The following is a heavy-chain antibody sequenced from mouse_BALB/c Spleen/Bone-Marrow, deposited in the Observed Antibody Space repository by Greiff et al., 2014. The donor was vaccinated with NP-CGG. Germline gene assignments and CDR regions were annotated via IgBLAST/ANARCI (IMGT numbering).Heavy chain of an antibody. CDR1: GYTFTSYW. V-gene: IGHV1-5*01. Sequence: EVQLVESGTVLARPGASVKMSCKASGYTFTSYWMHWVKQRPGQGLEWTGAIYPGNSDTSYNQKFKGKAKLTAATSTSTAYMELSSLTNEDSAVYYCTRSGRYYFDYWGQGTTLTVSS. D-gene: IGHD3-1*01. J-gene: IGHJ2*01. CDR3: TRSGRYYFDY. CDR2: IYPGNSDT.